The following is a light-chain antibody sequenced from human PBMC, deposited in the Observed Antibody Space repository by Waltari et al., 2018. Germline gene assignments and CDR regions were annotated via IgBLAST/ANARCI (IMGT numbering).Light chain of an antibody. J-gene: IGLJ2*01. CDR2: TDD. Sequence: SVLTQPPSASGAPGQRVPISCSGSSSNLGSHYVYWYQQRPGTAPKLLIYTDDQRAAGVPDRVSASKSGTSASLAISGLRSEDEADYYCAAWDDSPSGHVVFGGGAKLTVL. CDR1: SSNLGSHY. V-gene: IGLV1-47*02. CDR3: AAWDDSPSGHVV.